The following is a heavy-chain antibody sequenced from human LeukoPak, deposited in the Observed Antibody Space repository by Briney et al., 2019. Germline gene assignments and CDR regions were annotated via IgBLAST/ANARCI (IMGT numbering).Heavy chain of an antibody. CDR2: ISSSSSTI. CDR1: GFTFSSYS. D-gene: IGHD5-18*01. Sequence: PGGSLRLSCAASGFTFSSYSMNWVRQAPGKGLEWVSYISSSSSTIYYADSVKGRFTISRDNAKNSLYLQMNSLKTEDTAVYYCAAHTSMANRVDVWGKGTTVTISS. J-gene: IGHJ6*04. V-gene: IGHV3-48*01. CDR3: AAHTSMANRVDV.